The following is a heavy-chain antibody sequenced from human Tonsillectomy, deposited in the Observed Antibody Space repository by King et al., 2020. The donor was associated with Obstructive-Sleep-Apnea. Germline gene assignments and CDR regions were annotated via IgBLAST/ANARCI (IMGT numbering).Heavy chain of an antibody. CDR1: GYTFTRYG. J-gene: IGHJ4*02. V-gene: IGHV1-18*04. Sequence: QLVQSGVEVKKPGASVKVSCKASGYTFTRYGITWVRLAPGQGLEWMGWISVYNGDTKYAQKFQGSVTMTTDTSTNTAYMELRSLRSDDTAVYYCARYAYAAVGSTDYFDYWGQGTLVTVSS. D-gene: IGHD6-13*01. CDR2: ISVYNGDT. CDR3: ARYAYAAVGSTDYFDY.